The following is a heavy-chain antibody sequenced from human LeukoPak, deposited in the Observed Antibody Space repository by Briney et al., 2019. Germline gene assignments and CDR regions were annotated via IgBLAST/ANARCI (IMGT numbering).Heavy chain of an antibody. V-gene: IGHV4-59*07. Sequence: DTVSLLCTVCGRSMSSYYWMWIRRSPGKGREWIGYIYYSGSTNYNPSLKSRVTISVDTSKNQFSLKLSYVTAADTAVYYCARGEVSGSSWYYYYYYGMDVWGQGTTVTVSS. CDR2: IYYSGST. J-gene: IGHJ6*02. D-gene: IGHD6-13*01. CDR1: GRSMSSYY. CDR3: ARGEVSGSSWYYYYYYGMDV.